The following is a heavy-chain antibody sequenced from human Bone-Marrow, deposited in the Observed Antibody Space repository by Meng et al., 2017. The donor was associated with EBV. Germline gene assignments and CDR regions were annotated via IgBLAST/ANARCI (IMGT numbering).Heavy chain of an antibody. D-gene: IGHD2/OR15-2a*01. CDR1: GGTFSSYA. CDR2: IIPIFGTA. V-gene: IGHV1-69*06. Sequence: VQVLQSGAEVKTPGSAVKVSCKASGGTFSSYASSWVRQAPGQGLEWMGGIIPIFGTANYAQKFQGRVTITADKSTSTAYMELSSLRSEDTAVYYCASDLLLRGDAFDIWGQGTMVTVSS. J-gene: IGHJ3*02. CDR3: ASDLLLRGDAFDI.